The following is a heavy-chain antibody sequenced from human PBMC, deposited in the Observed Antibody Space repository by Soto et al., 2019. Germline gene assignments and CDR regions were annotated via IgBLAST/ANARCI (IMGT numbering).Heavy chain of an antibody. Sequence: SVKVSCKASGGTFSSYTISWVRQAPGQGLEWMGRIIPILGIANYAQKFQGRVTITADKSTSTAYMELSSLRSEDTAVYYCAREDYDILTGYYNHYYYMDVWGKGTTVTVSS. D-gene: IGHD3-9*01. CDR1: GGTFSSYT. CDR2: IIPILGIA. CDR3: AREDYDILTGYYNHYYYMDV. J-gene: IGHJ6*03. V-gene: IGHV1-69*04.